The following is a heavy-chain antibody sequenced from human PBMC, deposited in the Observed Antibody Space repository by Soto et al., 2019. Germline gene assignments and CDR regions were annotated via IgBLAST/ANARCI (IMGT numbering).Heavy chain of an antibody. CDR3: ARSRYCISTSCLDY. Sequence: PGGSLRLSCAASGFTFSSYAMHWVRQAPGKGLEWVAVISYDGSNKYYADSVKGRFTISRDNSKNTLYLQMNSLRAEDTAVYYCARSRYCISTSCLDYWGQGTLVTVSS. D-gene: IGHD2-2*01. V-gene: IGHV3-30-3*01. J-gene: IGHJ4*02. CDR2: ISYDGSNK. CDR1: GFTFSSYA.